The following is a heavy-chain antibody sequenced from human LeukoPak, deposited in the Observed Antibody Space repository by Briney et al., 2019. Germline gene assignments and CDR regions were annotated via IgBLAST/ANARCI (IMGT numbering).Heavy chain of an antibody. J-gene: IGHJ4*02. CDR3: ARDGGYRAYEH. V-gene: IGHV1-2*02. CDR2: INLNSGGT. Sequence: GASVKVSCKASGYTFTDYYMHWVRQAPGQGLEWMGWINLNSGGTNYAQKFQGRVTMTRDTSITTAYMELSRLRSDDTAVYYCARDGGYRAYEHWGQGTLVTVSS. CDR1: GYTFTDYY. D-gene: IGHD5-12*01.